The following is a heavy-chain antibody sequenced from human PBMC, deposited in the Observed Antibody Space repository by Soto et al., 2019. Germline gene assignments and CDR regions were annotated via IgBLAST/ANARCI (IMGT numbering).Heavy chain of an antibody. CDR2: IYYSGST. CDR3: ARLDVVAANAMSG. CDR1: GGSISSSSYY. Sequence: QLQLQESGPGLVKPSETLSLTCTVSGGSISSSSYYWGWIRQPPGKGLEWIGTIYYSGSTYYNPSLKSRVTISVDTSKKHFSLKLRPVTAADTAVYYCARLDVVAANAMSGWGQGTLVTVSS. D-gene: IGHD2-15*01. V-gene: IGHV4-39*02. J-gene: IGHJ4*02.